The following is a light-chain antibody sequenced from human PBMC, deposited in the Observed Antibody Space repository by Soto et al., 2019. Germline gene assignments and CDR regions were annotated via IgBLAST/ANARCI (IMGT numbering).Light chain of an antibody. CDR3: QHYDNLPPTWT. CDR2: DAS. V-gene: IGKV1-33*01. Sequence: DIQMTQSPSSLSASVGDRVTITFQASQDISSYLNWYQQKPGKAPKLLIYDASNLETGVPSRFSGSGSGTDFIFTISSLQPEDIATYYCQHYDNLPPTWTFGQGTNVDIK. J-gene: IGKJ1*01. CDR1: QDISSY.